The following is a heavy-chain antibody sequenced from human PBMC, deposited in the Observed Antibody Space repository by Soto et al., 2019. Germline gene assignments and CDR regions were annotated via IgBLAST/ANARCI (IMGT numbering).Heavy chain of an antibody. CDR3: AADPRYYDFWSGYPAGPDY. CDR2: IVVGSGNT. V-gene: IGHV1-58*01. CDR1: GFTFTSSA. Sequence: SVKVSCKASGFTFTSSAVQWVRQARGQRLEWIGWIVVGSGNTNYAQKFQERVTITRDMSTSTAYMELSSLRSEDTAVYYCAADPRYYDFWSGYPAGPDYWGQGTLVTAPQ. D-gene: IGHD3-3*01. J-gene: IGHJ4*02.